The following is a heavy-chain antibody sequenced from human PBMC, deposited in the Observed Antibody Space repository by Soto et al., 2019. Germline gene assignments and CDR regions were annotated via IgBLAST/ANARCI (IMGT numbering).Heavy chain of an antibody. CDR2: INPILSMS. V-gene: IGHV1-69*02. CDR1: GDTFTFYS. D-gene: IGHD3-10*01. J-gene: IGHJ4*02. Sequence: QVQLVQSGAEVKRPGSSVKVSCKASGDTFTFYSINWVRQAPGLGLEWMGRINPILSMSNYAQRFQGRVTMAADTSTSTAYMKLSSLRSEDTSIYYCASSYGSGYRAFDYWGQGALVTVSS. CDR3: ASSYGSGYRAFDY.